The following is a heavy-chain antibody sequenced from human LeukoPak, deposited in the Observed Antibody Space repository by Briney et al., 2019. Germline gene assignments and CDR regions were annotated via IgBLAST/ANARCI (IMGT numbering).Heavy chain of an antibody. J-gene: IGHJ4*02. V-gene: IGHV4-39*01. D-gene: IGHD2-2*01. CDR1: GGSISSSSYY. CDR3: ARLFGSSTRPYYFDY. Sequence: SETLSLTCTVSGGSISSSSYYWGWIRQPPGKGLEWIGSIYYSGSTYYNPSLKSRVTISVDTSKNQFSLKLSSVTAADTAVYYCARLFGSSTRPYYFDYWGQGTLVTVSS. CDR2: IYYSGST.